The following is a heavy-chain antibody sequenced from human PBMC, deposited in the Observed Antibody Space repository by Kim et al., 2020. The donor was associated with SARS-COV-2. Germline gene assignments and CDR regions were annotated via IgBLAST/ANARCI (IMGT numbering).Heavy chain of an antibody. CDR2: ISYDGSNK. V-gene: IGHV3-30*18. CDR3: AKDKAFRGGYKQLGWYFDL. Sequence: GGSLRLSCAASGFTFSSYGMHWVRQAPGKGLEWVAVISYDGSNKYYADSVKGRFTISRDNSKNTLYLQMNSLRAEDTAVYYCAKDKAFRGGYKQLGWYFDLWGRGTLVTVSS. J-gene: IGHJ2*01. D-gene: IGHD5-12*01. CDR1: GFTFSSYG.